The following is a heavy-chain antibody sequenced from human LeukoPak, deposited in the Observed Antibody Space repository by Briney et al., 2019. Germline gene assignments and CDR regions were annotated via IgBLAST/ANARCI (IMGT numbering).Heavy chain of an antibody. CDR1: GGTFSSYA. CDR3: ARARDSRLDP. Sequence: GASVKVSCKASGGTFSSYAISWVRQAPGQGLEWMGGIIPIFGTANYAQKFQGRVTITADESTSTAYMELGSLRSEDTAVYYCARARDSRLDPWGQGTLVTVSS. J-gene: IGHJ5*02. V-gene: IGHV1-69*13. D-gene: IGHD3-22*01. CDR2: IIPIFGTA.